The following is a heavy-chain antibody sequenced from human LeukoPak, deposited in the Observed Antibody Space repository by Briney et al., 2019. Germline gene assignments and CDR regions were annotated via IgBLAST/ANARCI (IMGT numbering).Heavy chain of an antibody. CDR2: LISSSSYI. V-gene: IGHV3-21*01. CDR1: GLTFSTYN. J-gene: IGHJ6*04. D-gene: IGHD3-10*02. CDR3: AEPGSTRIGGV. Sequence: GGSLRLSCAASGLTFSTYNVNWVRQPPGKGLEWVSSLISSSSYIYYADSVKGRFTISRDNAKNPLFLQMNSLRAEDTAVYYCAEPGSTRIGGVWGKGTTVTISS.